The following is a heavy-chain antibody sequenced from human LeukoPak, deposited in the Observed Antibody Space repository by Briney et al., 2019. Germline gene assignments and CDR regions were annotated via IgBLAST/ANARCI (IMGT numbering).Heavy chain of an antibody. CDR3: AKMGGGLTGY. D-gene: IGHD6-25*01. V-gene: IGHV3-23*01. Sequence: GGSLRLSCAASGFTFSSYAMSWVRQAPGKGLERVSAISGSGGGTYYADSVKGRFTISRDNSKNTLYLQMNSLRAEDTAVYYCAKMGGGLTGYWGQGNLVTVSS. CDR2: ISGSGGGT. J-gene: IGHJ4*02. CDR1: GFTFSSYA.